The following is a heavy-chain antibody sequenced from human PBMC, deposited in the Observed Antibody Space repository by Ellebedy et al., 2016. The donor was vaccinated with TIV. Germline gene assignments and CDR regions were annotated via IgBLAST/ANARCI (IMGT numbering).Heavy chain of an antibody. CDR1: GFTFSSYG. Sequence: GESPKISCAASGFTFSSYGMTWVRQAPGEGLEWVSAISSNGEATFYADSVKGRFTISRDNSKNRLYLQMNSLRAEDTAIYYCVKARDARNSDYWGQGILVTVSS. D-gene: IGHD1-14*01. CDR2: ISSNGEAT. J-gene: IGHJ4*02. CDR3: VKARDARNSDY. V-gene: IGHV3-23*01.